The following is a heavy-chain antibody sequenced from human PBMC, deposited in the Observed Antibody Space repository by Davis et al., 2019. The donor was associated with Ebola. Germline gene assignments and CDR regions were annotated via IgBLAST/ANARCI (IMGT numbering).Heavy chain of an antibody. V-gene: IGHV3-30*03. Sequence: GESLKISCAAFGFSFGTYGMHWVRQAPGKGLEWVGYMSYGGSHTSSIDSVKGRFTISRDNSKNTLYLQMNSLRAEDTAVYYCARDPTRTYYDFWSGSSDYYYGMDVWGQGTTVTVSS. CDR1: GFSFGTYG. CDR2: MSYGGSHT. CDR3: ARDPTRTYYDFWSGSSDYYYGMDV. J-gene: IGHJ6*02. D-gene: IGHD3-3*01.